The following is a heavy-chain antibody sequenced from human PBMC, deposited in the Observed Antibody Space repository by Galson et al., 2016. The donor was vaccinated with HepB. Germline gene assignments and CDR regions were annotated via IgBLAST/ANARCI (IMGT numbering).Heavy chain of an antibody. J-gene: IGHJ4*02. Sequence: SVKVSCKASGYRFTDSYLHWIRQAPGRGLEWMGWILPKSGVTHYAQSFQGRITVTADTAINTLYMQLDRLTSDDTAVYFCARDLNWGPDFWGQGTLVTVSS. V-gene: IGHV1-2*02. CDR2: ILPKSGVT. D-gene: IGHD7-27*01. CDR3: ARDLNWGPDF. CDR1: GYRFTDSY.